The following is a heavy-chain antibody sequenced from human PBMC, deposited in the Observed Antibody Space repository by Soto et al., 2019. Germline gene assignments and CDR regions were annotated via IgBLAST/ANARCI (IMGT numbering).Heavy chain of an antibody. CDR2: ITDSGSDK. J-gene: IGHJ4*02. D-gene: IGHD3-10*01. CDR1: GFTFSTYS. V-gene: IGHV3-21*01. CDR3: YRDLYAGSGPGY. Sequence: RGSLRLSCAASGFTFSTYSMNWVRQAPGKGLEWLSSITDSGSDKYYADSVTGRFTISRDNARNSLYLQMNSLRAEDTGVYYFYRDLYAGSGPGYCGQVYLVTVSS.